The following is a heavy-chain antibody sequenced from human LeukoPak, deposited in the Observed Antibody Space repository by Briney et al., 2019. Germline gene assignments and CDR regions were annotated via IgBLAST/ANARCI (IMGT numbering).Heavy chain of an antibody. J-gene: IGHJ4*02. CDR1: GGSFSGYY. D-gene: IGHD6-19*01. Sequence: SETLSLTCAVYGGSFSGYYWSWIRQPPGKGLEWIGEIHHSGSTNYNPSLKSRVTISVDTSKIQFSLNLSSVTAADTAVYYCARGRLARSPYFDYWGQGTLVTVSS. V-gene: IGHV4-34*01. CDR3: ARGRLARSPYFDY. CDR2: IHHSGST.